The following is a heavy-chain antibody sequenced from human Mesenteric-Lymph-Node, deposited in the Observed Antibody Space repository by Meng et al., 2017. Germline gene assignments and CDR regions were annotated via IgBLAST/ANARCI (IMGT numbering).Heavy chain of an antibody. CDR3: ASAFIVGATTFYYGMDV. CDR1: GYTFTSYD. Sequence: ASVKVSCKASGYTFTSYDINWVRQATGQGLEWMGWMNPNSGNTGYAQKFQGRVTITTDESTSTAYMELSSLRSEDTAVYYCASAFIVGATTFYYGMDVWGQGTTVTVSS. D-gene: IGHD1-26*01. CDR2: MNPNSGNT. V-gene: IGHV1-8*03. J-gene: IGHJ6*02.